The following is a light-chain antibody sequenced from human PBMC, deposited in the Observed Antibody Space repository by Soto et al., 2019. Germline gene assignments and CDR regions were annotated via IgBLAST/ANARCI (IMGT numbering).Light chain of an antibody. CDR2: GVS. Sequence: EIVLTQSPGTLSLSPGERATLSCRASQSISSSYLAWYQQKPGQAPRLVIHGVSTRATGVPDRFSGSGSGTDFTLTISRREPEDFAVYYCQQYGRSPYTFGQGTKLEIK. J-gene: IGKJ2*01. V-gene: IGKV3-20*01. CDR1: QSISSSY. CDR3: QQYGRSPYT.